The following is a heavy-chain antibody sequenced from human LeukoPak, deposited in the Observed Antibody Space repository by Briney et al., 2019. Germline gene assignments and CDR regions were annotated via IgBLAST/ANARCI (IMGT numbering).Heavy chain of an antibody. CDR3: ARARRDYGRSFDY. CDR2: INDSGST. Sequence: SETLSLTCAVYGGSFSGYYWSWIRQPPGKGLEWIGEINDSGSTNYNPSLKSRVTMLVKLTSVTAADTAMYYCARARRDYGRSFDYWGQGTLVTVSS. CDR1: GGSFSGYY. J-gene: IGHJ4*02. D-gene: IGHD4-17*01. V-gene: IGHV4-34*01.